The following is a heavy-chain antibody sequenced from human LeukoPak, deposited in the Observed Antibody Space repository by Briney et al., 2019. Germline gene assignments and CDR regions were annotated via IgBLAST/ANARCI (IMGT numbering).Heavy chain of an antibody. Sequence: ASETLSLTCTVSGGSISSGDYFWSWIRQPPGKGLEWIGYIYYSGSPSYNPSLKSRITISVDTSKNQFSLWLSSVTAADTAVYYCARESPYIYSGYDRPSDYWGQGTLVTVSS. J-gene: IGHJ4*02. CDR2: IYYSGSP. D-gene: IGHD5-12*01. CDR1: GGSISSGDYF. CDR3: ARESPYIYSGYDRPSDY. V-gene: IGHV4-30-4*01.